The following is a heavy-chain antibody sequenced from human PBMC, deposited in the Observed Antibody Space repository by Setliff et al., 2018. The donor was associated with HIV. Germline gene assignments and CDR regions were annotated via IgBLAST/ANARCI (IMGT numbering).Heavy chain of an antibody. CDR2: ISTHSGYT. J-gene: IGHJ4*02. Sequence: ASVKVSCKASGYTFTSYGISWVRQAPGQGLEWMGWISTHSGYTNYAQNVQGRVTVTMDTSTSTAYMELRSLKSDDTAVYYCARGKTWLRFLDYWGQGTLVTVSS. V-gene: IGHV1-18*01. CDR3: ARGKTWLRFLDY. CDR1: GYTFTSYG. D-gene: IGHD5-12*01.